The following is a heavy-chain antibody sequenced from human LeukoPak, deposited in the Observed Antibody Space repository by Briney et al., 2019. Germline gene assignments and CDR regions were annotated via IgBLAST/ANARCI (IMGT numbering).Heavy chain of an antibody. D-gene: IGHD3-22*01. CDR2: ISTNGGST. CDR1: GFTFSSYA. J-gene: IGHJ4*02. V-gene: IGHV3-23*01. Sequence: PGGSLRLSCAASGFTFSSYAMSWVRQAPGKGLEWVSGISTNGGSTSYADSVKGRFTISRDNPRNTLYMQMNSLSAEDTAVYYCSGMHRYYDGSGYWVQWGQGTLVTVSS. CDR3: SGMHRYYDGSGYWVQ.